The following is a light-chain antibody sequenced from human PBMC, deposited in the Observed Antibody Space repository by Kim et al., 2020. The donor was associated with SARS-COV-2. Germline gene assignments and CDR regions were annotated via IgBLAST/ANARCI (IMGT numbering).Light chain of an antibody. CDR2: DVS. Sequence: TQPASVSGSPGQSITISCTGTSSDVGGYNYVSWYQQHPGKAPKLMIYDVSKRPSGVSNRFSGSKSGNTASLTISGLQAEDEADYYCSSYTSSSTWVFGGGTQLTVL. CDR3: SSYTSSSTWV. J-gene: IGLJ3*02. V-gene: IGLV2-14*01. CDR1: SSDVGGYNY.